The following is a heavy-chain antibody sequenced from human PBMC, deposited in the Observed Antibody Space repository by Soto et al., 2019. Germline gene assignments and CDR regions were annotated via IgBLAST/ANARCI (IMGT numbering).Heavy chain of an antibody. CDR2: VYNDGSV. J-gene: IGHJ4*02. CDR1: GVCICSGNW. D-gene: IGHD3-22*01. V-gene: IGHV4-4*02. CDR3: ARLVYDSRLNYLYFDN. Sequence: PSETLSLPCDVSGVCICSGNWWSWVRQSPEKGLEWIGEVYNDGSVHYYPYLERRDTITVDRSINQFSLRLSSVTSAAPAQGYVARLVYDSRLNYLYFDNWGPGILVTVSS.